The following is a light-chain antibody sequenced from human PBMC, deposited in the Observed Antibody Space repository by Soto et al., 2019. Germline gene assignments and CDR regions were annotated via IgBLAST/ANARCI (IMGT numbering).Light chain of an antibody. J-gene: IGKJ1*01. CDR1: QRVLYNSDNKNY. Sequence: IVMTQSPDSLAVSLGERATINCKSSQRVLYNSDNKNYLAWFQQKPGQPPKLLIYWASTRESGVPDRFSGSGSGTDFTLTISSLRAEDVAVYYCQQYYSPPLTFGQGTKVEIK. V-gene: IGKV4-1*01. CDR2: WAS. CDR3: QQYYSPPLT.